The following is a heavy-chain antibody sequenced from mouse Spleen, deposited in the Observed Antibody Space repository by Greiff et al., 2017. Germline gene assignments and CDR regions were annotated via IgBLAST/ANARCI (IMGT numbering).Heavy chain of an antibody. J-gene: IGHJ2*01. Sequence: VQLQQSGAELVKPGASVKLSCTASGFNIKDTYMYWVKQRPEQGLEWIGRIAPANGNPKYDPKFQGKATITADTSSNTAYLQLSSLTSEDTAVFCCARNYGYDPYAMDYWGQGTTLTVSS. CDR2: IAPANGNP. CDR1: GFNIKDTY. V-gene: IGHV14-3*02. D-gene: IGHD2-2*01. CDR3: ARNYGYDPYAMDY.